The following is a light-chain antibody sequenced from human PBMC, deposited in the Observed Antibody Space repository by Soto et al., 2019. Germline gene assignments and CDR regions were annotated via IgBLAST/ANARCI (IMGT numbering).Light chain of an antibody. J-gene: IGLJ1*01. CDR1: SSNIGAGYD. V-gene: IGLV1-40*01. CDR2: GNS. CDR3: QSYDSSLSVYV. Sequence: QAVVTQPPSVSGAPGQRVTISCTGSSSNIGAGYDVHWYQQLPGTAPKLLIYGNSNRPSGVPDRFSGSKSGTSASLAITGLQAEDEADYYCQSYDSSLSVYVFGTETKLTVL.